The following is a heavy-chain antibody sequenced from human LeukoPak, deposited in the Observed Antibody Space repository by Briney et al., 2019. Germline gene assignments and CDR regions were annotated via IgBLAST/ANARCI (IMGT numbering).Heavy chain of an antibody. CDR2: TSYSRTT. V-gene: IGHV4-59*08. CDR1: GGSITGHY. CDR3: AKLGHSDGWYLGAFDI. D-gene: IGHD6-19*01. J-gene: IGHJ3*02. Sequence: PSETLSLTCTVSGGSITGHYWNWIRQTPGMRLEWIGYTSYSRTTIYNSYFKGRATMSIDTSKNQPYLNLTSVTATDTAVYYCAKLGHSDGWYLGAFDIWGQGTAVIVSS.